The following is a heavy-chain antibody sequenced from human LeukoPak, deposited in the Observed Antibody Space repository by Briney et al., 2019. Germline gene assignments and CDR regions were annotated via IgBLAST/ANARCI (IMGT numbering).Heavy chain of an antibody. Sequence: SETLSLTCTVSGGSISSGSYYWSWIRQPAGKGLEWIGRIYTSGSTNYNPSLKSRVTISVDTSKNQFSLKLSSVTAADTAVYYCARGGSYPEYFQHWGQGTLVTVSS. CDR1: GGSISSGSYY. J-gene: IGHJ1*01. D-gene: IGHD1-26*01. CDR2: IYTSGST. V-gene: IGHV4-61*02. CDR3: ARGGSYPEYFQH.